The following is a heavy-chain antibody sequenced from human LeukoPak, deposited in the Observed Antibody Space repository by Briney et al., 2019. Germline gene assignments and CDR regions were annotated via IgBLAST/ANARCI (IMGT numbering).Heavy chain of an antibody. CDR3: ARDEGYSGYDYPQNWFDP. J-gene: IGHJ5*02. CDR2: INPNSGGT. CDR1: GYTFTSYY. V-gene: IGHV1-2*02. D-gene: IGHD5-12*01. Sequence: ASVKVSCKASGYTFTSYYMHWVRQAPGQGLEWMGWINPNSGGTNYAQKFQGRVTMTRDTSISTAYMELSRLRSDDTAVYYCARDEGYSGYDYPQNWFDPWGQGTLVTVSS.